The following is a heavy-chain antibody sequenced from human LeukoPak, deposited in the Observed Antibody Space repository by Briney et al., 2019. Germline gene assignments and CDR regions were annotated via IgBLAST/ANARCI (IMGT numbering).Heavy chain of an antibody. CDR2: MNPNSGNT. V-gene: IGHV1-8*01. Sequence: ASVKVSCKASGYTFTSYDINWVRQATGQGLEWMGWMNPNSGNTGYAQKFQGRVTMTRNTSISTAYVELSSLRSEDTAVYYCARGRRTRGLYCSGGSCFDYYMDVWGKGTTVTVSS. J-gene: IGHJ6*03. CDR1: GYTFTSYD. CDR3: ARGRRTRGLYCSGGSCFDYYMDV. D-gene: IGHD2-15*01.